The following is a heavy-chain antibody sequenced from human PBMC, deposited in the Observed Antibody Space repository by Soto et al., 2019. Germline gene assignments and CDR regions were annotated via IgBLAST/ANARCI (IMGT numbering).Heavy chain of an antibody. CDR2: ISYSGNT. D-gene: IGHD2-15*01. Sequence: PSETLSLTCTVSGGSTISGYWSWIRQPPGKGLEWIGYISYSGNTNYNPSLKSRVTMSVDTPKNQFSLRLSSVTTADTAVYYCAGLRGYAGSPIDYWGQGTLVTVSS. V-gene: IGHV4-59*01. CDR3: AGLRGYAGSPIDY. CDR1: GGSTISGY. J-gene: IGHJ4*02.